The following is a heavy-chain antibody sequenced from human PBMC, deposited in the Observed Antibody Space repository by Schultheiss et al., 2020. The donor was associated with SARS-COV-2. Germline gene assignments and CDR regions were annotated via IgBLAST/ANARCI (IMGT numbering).Heavy chain of an antibody. CDR1: SAYN. J-gene: IGHJ3*02. Sequence: SETLSLTCFSAYNWNWIRQPPGKGLEWIGQINHCGSTNYNPSLKSRVTISVDTSKNQFSLKLSSVTAADTAVYYCARKTQLLYAFDIWGQGTMVTVSS. CDR2: INHCGST. CDR3: ARKTQLLYAFDI. D-gene: IGHD2-2*01. V-gene: IGHV4-34*01.